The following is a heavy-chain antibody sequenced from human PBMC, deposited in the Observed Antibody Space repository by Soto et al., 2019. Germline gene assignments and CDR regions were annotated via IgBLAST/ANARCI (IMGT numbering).Heavy chain of an antibody. CDR3: AREEVCSSTSCYFNWFDP. D-gene: IGHD2-2*01. Sequence: SETLSLTCTVSGGPVSSGSYYWSWIRQPPGKGLEWIGYIYYSGSTNYNPSLKSRVTISVDTSKNQFSLKLSSVTAADTAVYYCAREEVCSSTSCYFNWFDPWGQGXLVTVSS. V-gene: IGHV4-61*01. CDR2: IYYSGST. CDR1: GGPVSSGSYY. J-gene: IGHJ5*02.